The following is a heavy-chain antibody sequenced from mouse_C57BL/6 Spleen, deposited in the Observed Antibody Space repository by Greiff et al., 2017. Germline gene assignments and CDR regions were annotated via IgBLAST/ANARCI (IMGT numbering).Heavy chain of an antibody. D-gene: IGHD2-2*01. J-gene: IGHJ2*01. Sequence: EVQLQESGTVLARPGASVKMSCKTSGYTFTSYWMHWVKQRPGPGLEWIGAIYPGNSDTSYNQKFKGKAKLTAVTSASTAYMELSSLTNEDSAVYYCTRDYGYDPYYFDYWGQGTTLTVSS. CDR1: GYTFTSYW. CDR2: IYPGNSDT. CDR3: TRDYGYDPYYFDY. V-gene: IGHV1-5*01.